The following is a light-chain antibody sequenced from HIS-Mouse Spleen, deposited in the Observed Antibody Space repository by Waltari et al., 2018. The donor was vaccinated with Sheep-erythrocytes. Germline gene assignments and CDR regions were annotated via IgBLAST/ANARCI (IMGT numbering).Light chain of an antibody. J-gene: IGLJ3*02. CDR2: EGS. V-gene: IGLV2-23*01. CDR1: SSDVGSYNL. Sequence: QSALTQPRSVSGSPGQSVTISCTGTSSDVGSYNLVSWYQQHPGKAPKLRIYEGSKRPSWVSNRFSGSKSGNTASLTISGLQAEDEADYYCCSYAGSSTWVFGGGTKLTVL. CDR3: CSYAGSSTWV.